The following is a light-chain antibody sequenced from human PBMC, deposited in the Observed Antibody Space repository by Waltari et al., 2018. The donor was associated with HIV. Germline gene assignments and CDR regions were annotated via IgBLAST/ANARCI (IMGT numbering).Light chain of an antibody. V-gene: IGLV1-36*01. Sequence: QSVLTQPPSVSEAPRQRVTISCSGSSSNIGNNAVNWYQQLPGKAPKLLIYYDDLLPSGCSDRFSVSSSGPSASLAISGLPSQEEADYYCAAAWDDSLNGPVFGGGTKLTVL. J-gene: IGLJ2*01. CDR1: SSNIGNNA. CDR2: YDD. CDR3: AAAWDDSLNGPV.